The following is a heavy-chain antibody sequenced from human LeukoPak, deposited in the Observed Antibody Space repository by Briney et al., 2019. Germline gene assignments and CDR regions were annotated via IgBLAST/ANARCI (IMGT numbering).Heavy chain of an antibody. CDR3: ARTTGTTFVLGY. V-gene: IGHV1-2*02. J-gene: IGHJ4*02. CDR2: INPNSGGT. D-gene: IGHD1-1*01. CDR1: GYTFTGYY. Sequence: ASVKVSCKASGYTFTGYYMHWVRQAPGQGLEWMGWINPNSGGTNYAQKFQGRVTMTRDTSISTAYMELSRLRSDDTAVYYCARTTGTTFVLGYWGQGTLVTVSS.